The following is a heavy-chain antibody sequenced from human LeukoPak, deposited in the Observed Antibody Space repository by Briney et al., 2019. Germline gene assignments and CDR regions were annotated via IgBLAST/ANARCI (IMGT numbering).Heavy chain of an antibody. CDR1: GGSIFSSNSY. D-gene: IGHD2-15*01. J-gene: IGHJ6*03. Sequence: SETLSLTCTVSGGSIFSSNSYWGWIRQPPGKGLEWIGSIYYSGNTYYNASLKSRVTISVDTSKNQFSLKLSSVTAADTAVYYCARDRSGGGSWAWTRDYYMDVWGKGTTVTISS. V-gene: IGHV4-39*07. CDR3: ARDRSGGGSWAWTRDYYMDV. CDR2: IYYSGNT.